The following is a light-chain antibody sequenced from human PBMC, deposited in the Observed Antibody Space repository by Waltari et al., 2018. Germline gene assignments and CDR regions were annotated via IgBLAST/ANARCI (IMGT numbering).Light chain of an antibody. J-gene: IGLJ1*01. Sequence: QSALTQPPSASGSPGQSVTISCTGTSSDVGGYNYVSWYQQHPGKAPKLMIYEVNKRPSGGPDRCSGSKSGNTASLTVSGLQAEDEADYYCSSYSGSNDYVFGTGTEVTVL. CDR3: SSYSGSNDYV. CDR1: SSDVGGYNY. CDR2: EVN. V-gene: IGLV2-8*01.